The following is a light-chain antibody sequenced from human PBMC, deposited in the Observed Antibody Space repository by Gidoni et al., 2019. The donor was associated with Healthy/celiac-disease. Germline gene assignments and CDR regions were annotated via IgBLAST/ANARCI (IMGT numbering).Light chain of an antibody. CDR2: EVS. CDR1: RSDVGGYNY. J-gene: IGLJ2*01. CDR3: SSYTSSSTGV. Sequence: QSALTQPASVSESPGQSITISCTGTRSDVGGYNYVSWYQQHPGKAPKLMIYEVSNRPSGVSNRFSGSKSGNTASLTISGLQAEDEADYYCSSYTSSSTGVFGGGTKLTVL. V-gene: IGLV2-14*01.